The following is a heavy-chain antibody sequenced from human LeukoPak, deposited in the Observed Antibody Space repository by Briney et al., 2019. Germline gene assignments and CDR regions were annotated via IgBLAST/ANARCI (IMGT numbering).Heavy chain of an antibody. CDR2: ICTAGDR. CDR1: GFTFRNYD. Sequence: GGSLRLSCAASGFTFRNYDMHWVRHASGKGLEWVSAICTAGDRSYPASGKGRFTISRENAKNSLFLQINNLTAGDAAVYYCARGGSLYDASYYYYLDVWGTGTRVTVSS. J-gene: IGHJ6*03. CDR3: ARGGSLYDASYYYYLDV. V-gene: IGHV3-13*01. D-gene: IGHD2/OR15-2a*01.